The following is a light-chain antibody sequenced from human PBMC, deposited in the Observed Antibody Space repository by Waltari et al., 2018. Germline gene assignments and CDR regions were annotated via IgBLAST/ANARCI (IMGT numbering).Light chain of an antibody. CDR1: QSVSGY. CDR2: GAS. V-gene: IGKV3-20*01. Sequence: VILTQSPATLSLSPGERATLSCRASQSVSGYLAWYQQKPGQAPRLLIYGASGRATGIPDRFRGSGSGTEFTLTISSLEPEDFAVYYCQKYTSSPPLYSFGQGTKVEIK. J-gene: IGKJ2*03. CDR3: QKYTSSPPLYS.